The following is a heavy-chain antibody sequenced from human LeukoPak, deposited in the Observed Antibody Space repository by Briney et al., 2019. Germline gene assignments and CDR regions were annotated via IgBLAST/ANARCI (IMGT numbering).Heavy chain of an antibody. V-gene: IGHV1-3*01. J-gene: IGHJ6*02. CDR1: GYTFTSYA. CDR3: ARDRWYNWNDDYYGMDV. Sequence: ASVKVSCKASGYTFTSYAMHWVRQAPGQRLEWMGWINAGNGNTKCSQKFQGRVTITRDTSASTAYMELSSLRSEDTAVYYCARDRWYNWNDDYYGMDVWGQGTTVTVSS. D-gene: IGHD1-1*01. CDR2: INAGNGNT.